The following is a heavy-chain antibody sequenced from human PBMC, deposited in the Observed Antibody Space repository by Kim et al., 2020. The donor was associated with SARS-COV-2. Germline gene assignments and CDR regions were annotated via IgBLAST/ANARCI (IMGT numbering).Heavy chain of an antibody. V-gene: IGHV5-51*01. J-gene: IGHJ4*02. D-gene: IGHD5-12*01. CDR3: ARPEDGYAFDY. Sequence: RYSPYYPGQVTISADKSISTAYLQWSSLKASDTAMYYCARPEDGYAFDYWGQGTLITVSS.